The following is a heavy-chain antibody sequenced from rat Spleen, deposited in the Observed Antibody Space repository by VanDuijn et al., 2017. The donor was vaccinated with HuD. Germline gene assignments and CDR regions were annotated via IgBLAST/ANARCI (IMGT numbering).Heavy chain of an antibody. J-gene: IGHJ1*01. CDR1: GFTFSDYN. V-gene: IGHV5-7*01. D-gene: IGHD4-4*01. CDR2: ISDEGSST. CDR3: ARRGFLSDWYFDF. Sequence: EVQLVESGGGLVQPGRSLKLSCVASGFTFSDYNMAWVRQAPKKGLEWVATISDEGSSTYYRDSVKGRFTISRDNAKNTLHLQMDTLTSGDTATYFCARRGFLSDWYFDFWGPGTMVTVSS.